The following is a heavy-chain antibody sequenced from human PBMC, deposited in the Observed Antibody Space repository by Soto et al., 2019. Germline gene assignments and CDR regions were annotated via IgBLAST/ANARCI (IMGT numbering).Heavy chain of an antibody. Sequence: EVQLLESGGGLVQPGGSLRLSCAASGFTFSSYAMSWVRQAPGKGLEWVSAISGSGGSTYYADSVKGRFTISRDNSKNTLYLQMNSLRAEDTAVYYCAKDRGITGINTIPRTRSRYGMDVWGQGTTVTVSS. CDR3: AKDRGITGINTIPRTRSRYGMDV. CDR1: GFTFSSYA. J-gene: IGHJ6*02. CDR2: ISGSGGST. D-gene: IGHD1-20*01. V-gene: IGHV3-23*01.